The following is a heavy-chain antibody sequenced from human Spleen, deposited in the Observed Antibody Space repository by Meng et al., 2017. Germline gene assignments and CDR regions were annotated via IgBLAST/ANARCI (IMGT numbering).Heavy chain of an antibody. CDR1: GFSLTTSGVG. J-gene: IGHJ1*01. Sequence: SGPTLVKPTQTLTLPYSFSGFSLTTSGVGVGWVRQPPGKALEWLALIYRDDDKRYSPSLKSRLTITKHTAKNQVVLTLTNMDSVYTATYYCAHCSIWESYRYQHWGQGTLVTVSS. V-gene: IGHV2-5*02. D-gene: IGHD3-16*02. CDR2: IYRDDDK. CDR3: AHCSIWESYRYQH.